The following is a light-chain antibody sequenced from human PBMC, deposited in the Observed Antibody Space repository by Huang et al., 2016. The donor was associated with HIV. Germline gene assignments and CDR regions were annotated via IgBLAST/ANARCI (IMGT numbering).Light chain of an antibody. CDR2: GAS. J-gene: IGKJ1*01. CDR1: QSVSSN. Sequence: EIVMTQSPGTLSLSPGERANLSCRPSQSVSSNLAWYQHKPGQAPRPLIYGASTRATGVPARFSGSGSGTEFTLTISSLQSDDFVVYYCQQYQDWPRTFGQGTKVEIK. V-gene: IGKV3-15*01. CDR3: QQYQDWPRT.